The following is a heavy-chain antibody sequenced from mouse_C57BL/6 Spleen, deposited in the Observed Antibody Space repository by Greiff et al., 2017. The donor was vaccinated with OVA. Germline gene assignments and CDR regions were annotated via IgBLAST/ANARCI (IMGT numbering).Heavy chain of an antibody. Sequence: EVKLVESGGGLVQPGGSMKLSCAASGFTFSDAWMDWVRQSPEKGLEWVAEIRNKANNHATYYAESVKGRFTISRDDSKSSVYLQMNSLRAEDTGIYYCTRNYGSSLYYAMDYWGQGTSVTVSS. CDR2: IRNKANNHAT. CDR1: GFTFSDAW. V-gene: IGHV6-6*01. CDR3: TRNYGSSLYYAMDY. J-gene: IGHJ4*01. D-gene: IGHD1-1*01.